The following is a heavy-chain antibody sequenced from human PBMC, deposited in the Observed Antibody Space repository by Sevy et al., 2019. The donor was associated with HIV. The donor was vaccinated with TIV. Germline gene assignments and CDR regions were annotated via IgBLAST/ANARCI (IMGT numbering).Heavy chain of an antibody. CDR2: ISWNSSII. D-gene: IGHD1-26*01. CDR3: TSSGTYFRYRREFDY. CDR1: GFTFDDYA. Sequence: GGSLRLSCAVSGFTFDDYAMHWVRQVPGKGLEWVSGISWNSSIIGYADSVKGRFTISRDNAKNSLYLQMSSLRDEDTALYYCTSSGTYFRYRREFDYWGQGTLVTVSS. V-gene: IGHV3-9*01. J-gene: IGHJ4*02.